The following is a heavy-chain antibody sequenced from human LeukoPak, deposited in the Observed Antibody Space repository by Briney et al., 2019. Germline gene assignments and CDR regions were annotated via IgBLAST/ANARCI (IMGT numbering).Heavy chain of an antibody. Sequence: ASVKVSCKASGYTFTEYYMHWVRQAPGQGLEWMGWINPNRGATKYAQKFQGRVTMTRDTSISTLYMELSRLRSDDTAVYYCARVRVYSSGWNFDYWGQGTLVTVSS. J-gene: IGHJ4*02. D-gene: IGHD6-19*01. CDR2: INPNRGAT. V-gene: IGHV1-2*02. CDR1: GYTFTEYY. CDR3: ARVRVYSSGWNFDY.